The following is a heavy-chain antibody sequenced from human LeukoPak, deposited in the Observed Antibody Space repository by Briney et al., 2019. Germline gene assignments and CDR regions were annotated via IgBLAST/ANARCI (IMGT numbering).Heavy chain of an antibody. CDR1: GFTFSSYW. J-gene: IGHJ1*01. D-gene: IGHD3-10*01. CDR3: ARDDRASYFQH. CDR2: INSDGSST. Sequence: GGSLRLSCAASGFTFSSYWMHWVRQAPGKGLVWVSRINSDGSSTSYADSVKGRFTISRDNSKNTLYLQMSSLRAEDTAVYYCARDDRASYFQHWGQGTLVTVSS. V-gene: IGHV3-74*01.